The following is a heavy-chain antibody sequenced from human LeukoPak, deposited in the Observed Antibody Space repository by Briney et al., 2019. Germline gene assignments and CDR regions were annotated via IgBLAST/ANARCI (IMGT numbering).Heavy chain of an antibody. CDR2: ISGSGGST. J-gene: IGHJ4*02. Sequence: PGGSLRLSCAASGVTFSSYAMSWVRQAPGKGLEWVSAISGSGGSTYYADSVKGRFTISRDNSKNTLYLQMNSLRAEDTAVYYCAKTRGYSGYGHFDYWGQGTLVTVSS. V-gene: IGHV3-23*01. D-gene: IGHD5-12*01. CDR3: AKTRGYSGYGHFDY. CDR1: GVTFSSYA.